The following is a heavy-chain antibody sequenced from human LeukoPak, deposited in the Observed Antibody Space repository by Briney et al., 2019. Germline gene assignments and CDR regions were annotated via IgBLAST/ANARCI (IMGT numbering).Heavy chain of an antibody. D-gene: IGHD3-22*01. CDR3: ARTKTVVAPPFDY. J-gene: IGHJ4*02. V-gene: IGHV3-23*01. CDR1: GFTFSSYG. Sequence: GGSLRLSCAASGFTFSSYGMSWVRQAPGKGLEWVSAISGSGGSTYYADPVKGRFTISRDNAKNSLYLQMNSLRAEDTAVYYCARTKTVVAPPFDYWGQGTLVTVSS. CDR2: ISGSGGST.